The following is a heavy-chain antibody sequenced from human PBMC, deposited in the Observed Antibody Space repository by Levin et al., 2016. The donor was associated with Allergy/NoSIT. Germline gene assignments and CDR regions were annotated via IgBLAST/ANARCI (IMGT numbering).Heavy chain of an antibody. CDR3: ARDAATSYYYGSGSGMDV. Sequence: GESLKISCAASGFTFSSYSMNWVRQAPGKGLEWVSVIYSGGSTYHADSVKGRFTISRDNSKNTLYLQMNSLRAEDTAVYYCARDAATSYYYGSGSGMDVWGQGTTVTVSS. J-gene: IGHJ6*02. CDR1: GFTFSSYS. D-gene: IGHD3-10*01. V-gene: IGHV3-66*01. CDR2: IYSGGST.